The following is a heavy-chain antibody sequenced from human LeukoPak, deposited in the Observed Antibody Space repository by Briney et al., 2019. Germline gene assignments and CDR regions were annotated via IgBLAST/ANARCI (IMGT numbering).Heavy chain of an antibody. D-gene: IGHD6-13*01. CDR3: AREDSSSYYYGMDV. V-gene: IGHV4-59*01. J-gene: IGHJ6*02. CDR1: GGSISSYY. CDR2: IYYSGST. Sequence: PSETLSLTCTVSGGSISSYYWSWIPQPPGKGLEWIGYIYYSGSTNYNPSLKSRVTISVDTSKNQFSLKLSSVTGADTAVYYCAREDSSSYYYGMDVWGQGTTVTVSS.